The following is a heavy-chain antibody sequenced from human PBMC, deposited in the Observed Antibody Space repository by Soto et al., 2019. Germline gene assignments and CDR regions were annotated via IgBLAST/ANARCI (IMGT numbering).Heavy chain of an antibody. CDR1: GGTFSSYA. J-gene: IGHJ4*02. D-gene: IGHD2-21*02. V-gene: IGHV1-69*12. CDR2: IIPIFGTA. CDR3: ARGGSVVVTANFDY. Sequence: QVQLVQSGAEVKKPGSSVKVSCKASGGTFSSYAISWVRQAPGQGLEWMGGIIPIFGTANYAQKVQGRVTITADEXXSTAYMELSSLRSEDTAVYYCARGGSVVVTANFDYWGQGTLVTVSS.